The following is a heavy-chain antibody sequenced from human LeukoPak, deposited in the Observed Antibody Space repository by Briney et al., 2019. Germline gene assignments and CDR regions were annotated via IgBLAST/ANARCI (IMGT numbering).Heavy chain of an antibody. V-gene: IGHV3-53*01. Sequence: GGSLRLSCAASGLTVSSNYMSWVRQAPGKGLEWVSVIYSGGSTYYADSVKGRFTISRDNSKNTLYLQMNSLRAEDTAVYYCARVQDSGYDFDYWGQGTLVTVSS. J-gene: IGHJ4*02. CDR2: IYSGGST. CDR1: GLTVSSNY. D-gene: IGHD5-12*01. CDR3: ARVQDSGYDFDY.